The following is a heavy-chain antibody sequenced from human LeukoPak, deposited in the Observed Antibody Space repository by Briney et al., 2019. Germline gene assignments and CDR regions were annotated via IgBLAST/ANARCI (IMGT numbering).Heavy chain of an antibody. D-gene: IGHD6-25*01. J-gene: IGHJ4*02. CDR1: GFKFSDHY. Sequence: GGSQRLSCAASGFKFSDHYIDWVRQAPGKGLEWVSSISSSSSYIYYADSVKGRFTISRDNAKNSLYLQMNSLRAEDTAVYYCARRWAAAGVRSFDYWGQGTLVTVSS. CDR3: ARRWAAAGVRSFDY. V-gene: IGHV3-21*01. CDR2: ISSSSSYI.